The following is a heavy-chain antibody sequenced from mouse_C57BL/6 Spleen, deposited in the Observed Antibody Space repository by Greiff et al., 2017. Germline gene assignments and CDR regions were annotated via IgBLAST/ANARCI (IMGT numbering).Heavy chain of an antibody. CDR1: GFNIKNTY. CDR3: ARSGGTIDY. CDR2: IDPANGNT. D-gene: IGHD3-3*01. J-gene: IGHJ2*01. V-gene: IGHV14-3*01. Sequence: VQLQQSVAELVRPGASVKLSCTASGFNIKNTYMPWVKQRPEQGLEWIGRIDPANGNTKYAPQFQGQGTITADTSSNTAYLQLSSLTSEDTAIYYCARSGGTIDYWGQGTTLTVSS.